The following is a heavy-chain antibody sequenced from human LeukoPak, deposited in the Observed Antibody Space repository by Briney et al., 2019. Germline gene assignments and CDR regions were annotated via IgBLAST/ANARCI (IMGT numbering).Heavy chain of an antibody. CDR1: GGPISSTSYY. V-gene: IGHV4-39*01. D-gene: IGHD2-2*01. CDR3: ARTLWYCSSTSCYPIDAAYYFDN. Sequence: KPSETLSLTCTVSGGPISSTSYYWGWIRQPPGKGLEWVGSIYYSGSTYYSPSLKSRVTISVDTSNNQFSLKLSSVTAADTAVYYCARTLWYCSSTSCYPIDAAYYFDNWGQGTLVTVSS. J-gene: IGHJ4*02. CDR2: IYYSGST.